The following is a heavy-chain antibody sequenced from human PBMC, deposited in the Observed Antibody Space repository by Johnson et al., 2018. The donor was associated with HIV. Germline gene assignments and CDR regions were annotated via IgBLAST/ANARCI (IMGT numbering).Heavy chain of an antibody. D-gene: IGHD1-1*01. CDR3: AKGSTLWNPRLGDAFDI. J-gene: IGHJ3*02. CDR2: ISGSGDKT. V-gene: IGHV3-23*04. Sequence: EVQLVESGGGLVKPGGSLRLSCAASGFTFSNAWMSWVRQAPGKGLEWVSVISGSGDKTFHADSVKGRFTISRDNANNTLYLQMNSMRAEDTALYYCAKGSTLWNPRLGDAFDIWGQGTLVTVSS. CDR1: GFTFSNAW.